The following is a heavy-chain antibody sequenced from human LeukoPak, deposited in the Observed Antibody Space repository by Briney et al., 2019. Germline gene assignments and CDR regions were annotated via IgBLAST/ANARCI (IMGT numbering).Heavy chain of an antibody. Sequence: SETLSLTCAVYGGSFSGYYWSWIRQPPGKGLEWIGEINHSGSTNYNPSLKSRVTISVDTSKNQFSLKLSSVTAADTAVYYCASTSYGSGSYFTPARPYYYYGMDVWGQGTTVTVSS. D-gene: IGHD3-10*01. CDR2: INHSGST. V-gene: IGHV4-34*01. CDR1: GGSFSGYY. CDR3: ASTSYGSGSYFTPARPYYYYGMDV. J-gene: IGHJ6*02.